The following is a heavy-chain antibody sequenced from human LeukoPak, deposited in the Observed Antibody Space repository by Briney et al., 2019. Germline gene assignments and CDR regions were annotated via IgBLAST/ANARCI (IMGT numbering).Heavy chain of an antibody. Sequence: GGSLRLSCAASGFTFSSYAMSWVRQAPGKGLEWVSAISGSGGSTYYADSVKGRFTISRDNSKNTLYLQMNSLRAEDTAVYYCAKRYYDILTGYYPSYNWFDPWGQGTLVTVSS. D-gene: IGHD3-9*01. CDR2: ISGSGGST. V-gene: IGHV3-23*01. J-gene: IGHJ5*02. CDR1: GFTFSSYA. CDR3: AKRYYDILTGYYPSYNWFDP.